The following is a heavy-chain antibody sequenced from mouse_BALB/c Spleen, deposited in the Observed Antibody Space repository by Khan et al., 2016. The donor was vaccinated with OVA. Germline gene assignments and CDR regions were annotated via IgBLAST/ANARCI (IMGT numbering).Heavy chain of an antibody. CDR1: GYTFTNYW. V-gene: IGHV1-5*01. J-gene: IGHJ2*01. Sequence: EVQLQESGTVLARPGASVKMSCKASGYTFTNYWMHWVKQRPGQGLEWIGTIYPGNSDTNYNQKLTGKAKLTAVTSTSTAYMELSSLTNEDSAVYYCARNGFGNYEIWDYWGQGTTLTVSS. D-gene: IGHD2-1*01. CDR2: IYPGNSDT. CDR3: ARNGFGNYEIWDY.